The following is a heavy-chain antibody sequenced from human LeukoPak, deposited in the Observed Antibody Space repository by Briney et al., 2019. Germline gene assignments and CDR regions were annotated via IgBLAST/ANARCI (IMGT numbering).Heavy chain of an antibody. Sequence: SGPTLVKPTQTLTLTCTFSGFSLSISGVVLAWIRQPPGEALEWLALINWNDDKRYSPSLKSRLTITKDTSKNQVVLTMTNMDPVDTATYYCAHTSRAHEGGYGCSSASCLDAFDIWGQGTMVTVSS. D-gene: IGHD2-2*01. CDR3: AHTSRAHEGGYGCSSASCLDAFDI. CDR2: INWNDDK. CDR1: GFSLSISGVV. J-gene: IGHJ3*02. V-gene: IGHV2-5*01.